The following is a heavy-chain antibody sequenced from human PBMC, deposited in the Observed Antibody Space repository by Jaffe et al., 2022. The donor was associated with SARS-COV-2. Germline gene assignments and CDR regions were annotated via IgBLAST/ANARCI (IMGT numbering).Heavy chain of an antibody. CDR3: AKELLVPSDPLGVGMDV. J-gene: IGHJ6*02. V-gene: IGHV3-30-3*02. D-gene: IGHD3-10*01. Sequence: QLQLVESGGGLVQPGRSLRLTCAASGFTFSDETMHWVRQAPGRGLQWVAVISYDGDHKYYSDSVKGRFTISRDNVRGTLYLQMKALTTEDTAVYFCAKELLVPSDPLGVGMDVWGRGTMVTVSS. CDR1: GFTFSDET. CDR2: ISYDGDHK.